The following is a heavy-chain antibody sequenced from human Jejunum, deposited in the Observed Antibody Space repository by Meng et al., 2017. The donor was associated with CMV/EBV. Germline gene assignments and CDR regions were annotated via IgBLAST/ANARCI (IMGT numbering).Heavy chain of an antibody. CDR1: GDSTSNYY. CDR2: IYSGST. J-gene: IGHJ4*02. Sequence: QVQLKESGPGLVKPSETVSLMCTVSGDSTSNYYWNWIRQPAGKALEWVGRIYSGSTNYNPSLASRVTISVDSSKNQFSLKLSSVTAADTAVYYCARHQNGGTYPLDYWGQGTLVTVSS. V-gene: IGHV4-4*07. CDR3: ARHQNGGTYPLDY. D-gene: IGHD3-16*02.